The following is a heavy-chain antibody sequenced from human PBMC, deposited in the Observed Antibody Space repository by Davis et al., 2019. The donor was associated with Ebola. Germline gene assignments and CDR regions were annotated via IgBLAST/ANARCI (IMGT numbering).Heavy chain of an antibody. D-gene: IGHD3-22*01. Sequence: GESLKISCAASGFTFSDYYMSWIRQAPGKGLEWVSYISSSSSYTNYADSVKGRFTISRDNAKNTLYLQMNSLRAEDTAVYYCANTNRPYDSSGGMDVWGQGTTVTVSS. CDR1: GFTFSDYY. J-gene: IGHJ6*02. CDR2: ISSSSSYT. CDR3: ANTNRPYDSSGGMDV. V-gene: IGHV3-11*06.